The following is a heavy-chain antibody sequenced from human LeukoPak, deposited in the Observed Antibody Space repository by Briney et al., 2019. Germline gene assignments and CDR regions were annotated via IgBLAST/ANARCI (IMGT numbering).Heavy chain of an antibody. CDR1: GFTFNNYW. CDR3: ARGGGLDV. CDR2: INHNGNVN. Sequence: GGSLRLSCAASGFTFNNYWMTWVRQGPGKGLEWVASINHNGNVNYYVDSVKGRFTISRDNAKNSLYLQMSNLRAEDTAVYFCARGGGLDVWGQGATVTVSS. V-gene: IGHV3-7*03. J-gene: IGHJ6*02. D-gene: IGHD3-16*01.